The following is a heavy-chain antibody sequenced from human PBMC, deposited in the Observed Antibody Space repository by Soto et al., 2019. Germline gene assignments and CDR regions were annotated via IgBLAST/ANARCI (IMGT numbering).Heavy chain of an antibody. CDR2: IYYSGST. V-gene: IGHV4-39*01. Sequence: SETLSLTCTVSGGSISSPNFYWSWIRQHPGKGLEWIGSIYYSGSTYYNPSLKSRVTISVDTSKNQFSLKLSSVTAADTAVYYCARQSYDFWSGYYRIYGGWFDPWGQGTLVTVSS. J-gene: IGHJ5*02. CDR1: GGSISSPNFY. D-gene: IGHD3-3*01. CDR3: ARQSYDFWSGYYRIYGGWFDP.